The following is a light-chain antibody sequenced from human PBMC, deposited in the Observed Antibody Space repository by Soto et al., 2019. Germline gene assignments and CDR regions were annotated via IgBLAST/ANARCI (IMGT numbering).Light chain of an antibody. Sequence: EIVLTQSPGTLSLSPGERATLSCRASQSVSSSYVAWYQQKPGQAPRLLIYGASSRSTGIPDRFSGSGSGTDFTLTISRLEPEDFAVYSCQQYGRSPYTFGQGTKLEIK. CDR2: GAS. CDR1: QSVSSSY. J-gene: IGKJ2*01. V-gene: IGKV3-20*01. CDR3: QQYGRSPYT.